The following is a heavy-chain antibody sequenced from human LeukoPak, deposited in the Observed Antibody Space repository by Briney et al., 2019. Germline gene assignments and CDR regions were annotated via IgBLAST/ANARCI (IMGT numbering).Heavy chain of an antibody. CDR1: GFTFDDYG. CDR3: ARIWFGETTPY. CDR2: INWNGGNT. D-gene: IGHD3-10*01. Sequence: GGSLRLSCAASGFTFDDYGMSWVRQAPGKGLEWVSGINWNGGNTGYVDSVKGRFTISRDNAKNSLYLQMNSLRAEDTALYYCARIWFGETTPYWGQGTLVTVSS. V-gene: IGHV3-20*04. J-gene: IGHJ4*02.